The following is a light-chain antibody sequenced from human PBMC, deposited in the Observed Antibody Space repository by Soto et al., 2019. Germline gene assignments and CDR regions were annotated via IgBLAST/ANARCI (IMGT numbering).Light chain of an antibody. V-gene: IGKV3-20*01. CDR2: GAS. CDR3: QHYGSSPPIT. J-gene: IGKJ5*01. CDR1: KSVSSSY. Sequence: ELVMTMSSAALSGPQGRRATRSRRASKSVSSSYVAWYQQPPGHAPRLLIYGASSRATRIPDRFSGSGSGTDFTLPISRLEPEDFAVYYCQHYGSSPPITVGQGTRLEIK.